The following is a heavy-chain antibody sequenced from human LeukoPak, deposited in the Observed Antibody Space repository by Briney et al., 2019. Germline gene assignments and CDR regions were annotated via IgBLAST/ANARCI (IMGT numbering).Heavy chain of an antibody. CDR1: GYTFTSYG. Sequence: GASVKVSCKASGYTFTSYGISWVRQAPGQGLEWMGWISAYNGNTNYAQKLQGRVTMPTDTSTSTAYMELRSLRSDDTAVYYCAGEHYYDSSGYYEISPDYWGQGTLVTVSS. J-gene: IGHJ4*02. CDR2: ISAYNGNT. D-gene: IGHD3-22*01. V-gene: IGHV1-18*01. CDR3: AGEHYYDSSGYYEISPDY.